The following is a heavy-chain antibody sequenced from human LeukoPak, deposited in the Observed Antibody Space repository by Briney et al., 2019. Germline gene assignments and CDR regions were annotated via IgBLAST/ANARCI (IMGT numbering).Heavy chain of an antibody. CDR3: ARDLKNGAGRFRYYYYYMDV. CDR1: GYTFTGYY. D-gene: IGHD6-19*01. V-gene: IGHV1-2*02. J-gene: IGHJ6*03. CDR2: INPNSGGT. Sequence: ASVKVSCKASGYTFTGYYMHWVRQAPGQGLEWMGWINPNSGGTNYAQKFQGRVTMTRDTSISTAYMELSRLRSDDTAVYYCARDLKNGAGRFRYYYYYMDVWGKGTTVTVSS.